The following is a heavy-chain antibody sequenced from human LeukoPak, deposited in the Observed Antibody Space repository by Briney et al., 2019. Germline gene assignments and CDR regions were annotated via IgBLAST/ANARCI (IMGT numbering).Heavy chain of an antibody. CDR2: ISGSGGST. J-gene: IGHJ4*02. Sequence: GGSLRLSCAASRFTFSSYAMSWVRQAPGKGLEWVSAISGSGGSTYYADSVKGRFTISRDNSKNTLYLQMNSLRAEDTAVYYCAKARYYYDSSGYYYHEFDYWGQGTLVTVSS. CDR1: RFTFSSYA. D-gene: IGHD3-22*01. V-gene: IGHV3-23*01. CDR3: AKARYYYDSSGYYYHEFDY.